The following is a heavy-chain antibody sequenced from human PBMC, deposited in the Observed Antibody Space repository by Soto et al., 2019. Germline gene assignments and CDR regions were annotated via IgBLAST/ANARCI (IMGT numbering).Heavy chain of an antibody. D-gene: IGHD6-19*01. CDR2: INPSGGST. V-gene: IGHV1-46*01. CDR3: ARRADTNGWNGFGADKYYFDF. J-gene: IGHJ4*02. CDR1: GYNFTSYY. Sequence: GCSVKGSCKASGYNFTSYYMHWVRQAPGQGLEWMGIINPSGGSTSYAQKFQGRFTMTRDTSTSTAHMELSSLRSEDTAVYYCARRADTNGWNGFGADKYYFDFWGQGTLVTVSS.